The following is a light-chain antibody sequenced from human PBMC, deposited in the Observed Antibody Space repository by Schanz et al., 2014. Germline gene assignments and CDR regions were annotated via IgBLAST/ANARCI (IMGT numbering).Light chain of an antibody. V-gene: IGLV1-40*01. CDR2: GNS. CDR3: HSYDSLSGAV. Sequence: QSVLTQPPSVSGAPGQRVTISCTGSSSNIGAGYDVHWYQQLPGTAPKLLIYGNSNRPSGVPDRFSGSQSGTSASLAITGLQAEDEADYYCHSYDSLSGAVFGGGTKLTVL. J-gene: IGLJ3*02. CDR1: SSNIGAGYD.